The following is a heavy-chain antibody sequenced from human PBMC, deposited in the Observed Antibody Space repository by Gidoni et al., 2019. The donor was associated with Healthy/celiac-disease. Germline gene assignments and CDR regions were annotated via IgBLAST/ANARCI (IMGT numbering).Heavy chain of an antibody. V-gene: IGHV3-30-3*01. D-gene: IGHD2-2*01. Sequence: QVQLVESGGGVVQPGRSLRLSCAASGFTFSSYAMHWVRQAPGKGLECVAVISYDGSNKYYADSVKGRFTISRDNSKNTLYLQMNSLRAEDTAVYYCARSREYQLLLGAFDIWGQGTMVTVSS. CDR1: GFTFSSYA. CDR3: ARSREYQLLLGAFDI. J-gene: IGHJ3*02. CDR2: ISYDGSNK.